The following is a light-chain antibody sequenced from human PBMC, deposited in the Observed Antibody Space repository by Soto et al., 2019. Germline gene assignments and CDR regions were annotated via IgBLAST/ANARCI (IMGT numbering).Light chain of an antibody. CDR2: EVS. CDR1: SSDVGGYNY. V-gene: IGLV2-14*01. J-gene: IGLJ3*02. Sequence: QSVLTQPASVSGSPGQSITFSCTGTSSDVGGYNYVSWYQQHPGKAPKLIIYEVSSRPSGVSNRFSGSKSGNTASLTISGLQAEDEADYYCSSYTTSSTWVFGGGTKLTVL. CDR3: SSYTTSSTWV.